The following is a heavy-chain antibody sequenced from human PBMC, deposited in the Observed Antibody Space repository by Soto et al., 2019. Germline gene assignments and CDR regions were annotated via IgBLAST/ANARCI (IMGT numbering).Heavy chain of an antibody. CDR3: ARGRWLRQSFDY. V-gene: IGHV4-34*02. D-gene: IGHD5-12*01. CDR1: GGSFSGYY. Sequence: QVQLEQWGAGLLKPSETLSLSCAVYGGSFSGYYWSWIRQPLGKGLEWIGESNHSGSTNYNPSLTSRVTISVYTSKNQFSLNLYSVTAADTAVYYCARGRWLRQSFDYWGQGTLVTVSS. CDR2: SNHSGST. J-gene: IGHJ4*02.